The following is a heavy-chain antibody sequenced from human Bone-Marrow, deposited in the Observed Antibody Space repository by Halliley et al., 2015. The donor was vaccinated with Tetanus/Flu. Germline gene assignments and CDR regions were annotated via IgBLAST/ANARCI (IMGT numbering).Heavy chain of an antibody. CDR2: IYYSGSA. Sequence: TLSLTCTVSGGSISSGGYYWSWIRQHPGKGLEWIGYIYYSGSANYNPSLKSRVTISVDTSKNQFSLKLSSVTAADTAVYYCAGIPDDYVDPFDQWGRGTLVPVSS. CDR1: GGSISSGGYY. D-gene: IGHD4-17*01. V-gene: IGHV4-31*03. J-gene: IGHJ4*02. CDR3: AGIPDDYVDPFDQ.